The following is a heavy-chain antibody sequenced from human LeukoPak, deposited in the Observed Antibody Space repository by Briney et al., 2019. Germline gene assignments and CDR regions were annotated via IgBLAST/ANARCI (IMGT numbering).Heavy chain of an antibody. CDR1: GGSVSSGSYY. Sequence: PSETLSLTCTVSGGSVSSGSYYWSWIRQPPGKGLEWIGYIYYSGSTNYNPSLKSRVTISVDTSKNQFSLKLSPVTAADTAVYYCAREYPDAFDIWGQGTMVTVSS. CDR3: AREYPDAFDI. V-gene: IGHV4-61*01. J-gene: IGHJ3*02. D-gene: IGHD2-2*01. CDR2: IYYSGST.